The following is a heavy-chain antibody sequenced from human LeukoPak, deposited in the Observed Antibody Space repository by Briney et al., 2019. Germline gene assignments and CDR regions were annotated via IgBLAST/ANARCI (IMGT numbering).Heavy chain of an antibody. Sequence: GGSLRLSCAASGFTFSDYYMSWIRQAPGKGLEWVSYISSSSSYTNYADSVKGRFTISRDNAKNSLYLQMNSLRAEDTAVYFFAARPSYDILTGYYLWGQGTLVTVSS. CDR1: GFTFSDYY. D-gene: IGHD3-9*01. J-gene: IGHJ4*02. V-gene: IGHV3-11*06. CDR2: ISSSSSYT. CDR3: AARPSYDILTGYYL.